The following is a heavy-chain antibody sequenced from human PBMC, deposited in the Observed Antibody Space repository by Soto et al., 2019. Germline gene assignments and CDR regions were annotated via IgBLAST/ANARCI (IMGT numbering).Heavy chain of an antibody. CDR2: IYWDDDQ. CDR1: GFSLSTDGVG. J-gene: IGHJ3*01. CDR3: AQAYGGTSWPNDAFDV. V-gene: IGHV2-5*02. Sequence: QITLKDSGPTLVQPTQTLPLTCTFSGFSLSTDGVGVGWIRQPPGKALDWLALIYWDDDQRYNPSLKTRLTITKDTSKNQVVLTMTNMDPVDTATYYCAQAYGGTSWPNDAFDVWGQGTVVTVSS. D-gene: IGHD2-2*01.